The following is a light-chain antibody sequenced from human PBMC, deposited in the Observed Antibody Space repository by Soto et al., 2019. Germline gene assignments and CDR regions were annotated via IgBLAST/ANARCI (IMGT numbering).Light chain of an antibody. CDR1: QSVSNNY. CDR3: QPRSNWTSLT. V-gene: IGKV3D-20*02. J-gene: IGKJ4*01. CDR2: GAS. Sequence: EIMFTQSPCTLSLYTGERATLSCGASQSVSNNYLAWYQQKPGQAPRLLIYGASTRATGMPARFSGSGSGTDFALTISSLEPEDFAVYYCQPRSNWTSLTFAGGTKVAIK.